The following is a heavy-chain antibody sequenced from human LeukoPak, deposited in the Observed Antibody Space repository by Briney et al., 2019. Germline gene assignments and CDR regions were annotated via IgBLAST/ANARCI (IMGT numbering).Heavy chain of an antibody. CDR1: GFTFSSYT. J-gene: IGHJ3*02. D-gene: IGHD3-9*01. V-gene: IGHV3-21*06. CDR3: ARDTYDILTGYYKWAFDI. CDR2: ISSSSSYI. Sequence: GGSLRLSCAASGFTFSSYTMNWVRQAPGKGLEWLSSISSSSSYIYYADSVKGRLTISRDNAKNSLYLQMNSLRAEDTAVYYCARDTYDILTGYYKWAFDIWGQGTMVTVSS.